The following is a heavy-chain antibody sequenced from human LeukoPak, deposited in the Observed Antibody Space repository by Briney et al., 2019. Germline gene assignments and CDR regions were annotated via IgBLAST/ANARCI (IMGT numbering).Heavy chain of an antibody. J-gene: IGHJ6*03. CDR2: ISRSSSTI. CDR3: ARDGVSYSDHYYYMDV. CDR1: GFTFSGYS. D-gene: IGHD1-26*01. V-gene: IGHV3-48*04. Sequence: PGGSLRLSCAASGFTFSGYSMNWVRQAPGKELEWVSYISRSSSTIYYADSVKGRFTISRDNAKNSLYLQMNSLRGEDTAVYYCARDGVSYSDHYYYMDVWGKGTTVTVSS.